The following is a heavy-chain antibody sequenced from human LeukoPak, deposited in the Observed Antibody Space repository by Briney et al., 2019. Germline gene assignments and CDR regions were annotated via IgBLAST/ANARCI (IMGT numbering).Heavy chain of an antibody. J-gene: IGHJ4*02. Sequence: SETLSLTCTVSGGSITRGDYYWSWIRHHPGKGLGWVVYIYYSGSTYYNPSLMSRVTLSVDTSKNQFSLKLRSLPPAGPAVDFCARDSDYYGSGSSGYFDYWGQGTLVTVSS. V-gene: IGHV4-31*03. CDR3: ARDSDYYGSGSSGYFDY. CDR1: GGSITRGDYY. D-gene: IGHD3-10*01. CDR2: IYYSGST.